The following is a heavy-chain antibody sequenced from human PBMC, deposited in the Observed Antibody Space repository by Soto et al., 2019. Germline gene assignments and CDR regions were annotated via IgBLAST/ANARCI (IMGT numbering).Heavy chain of an antibody. CDR3: ARDLNFSGLDV. CDR1: GFSLSDYG. J-gene: IGHJ6*02. Sequence: QVQLVESGGGVVQPGRSLSLSCAASGFSLSDYGMHWVRQAPDKGLEWVAVISHDTNYKHHADPVKGRFTNSRDDSKTPLYLQMNGLRAEDTAVYYCARDLNFSGLDVRGQGNTVTVFS. D-gene: IGHD3-3*01. V-gene: IGHV3-33*01. CDR2: ISHDTNYK.